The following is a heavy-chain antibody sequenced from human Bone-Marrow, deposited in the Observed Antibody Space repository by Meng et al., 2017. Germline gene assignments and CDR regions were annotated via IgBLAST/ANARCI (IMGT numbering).Heavy chain of an antibody. D-gene: IGHD2-2*01. CDR3: TRDGYSDCSRTSCFDF. J-gene: IGHJ4*02. Sequence: QVQLVQSGSELKKPGASVKVSCKASGYTFTSYAMNWVRQAPGQGLEWMGWISTNNGNPTYAQGFTGRFVFSLDTSVSTAYLQISTLKADDTAVYYCTRDGYSDCSRTSCFDFWGQGTMVTVSS. CDR1: GYTFTSYA. CDR2: ISTNNGNP. V-gene: IGHV7-4-1*02.